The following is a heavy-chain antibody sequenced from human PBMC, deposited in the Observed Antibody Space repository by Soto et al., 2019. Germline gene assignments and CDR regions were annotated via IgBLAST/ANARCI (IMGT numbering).Heavy chain of an antibody. V-gene: IGHV4-59*01. CDR2: IYYSGST. J-gene: IGHJ5*02. D-gene: IGHD3-3*01. CDR1: GGSISSYY. Sequence: QVQLQESGPGLVKPSETLSLTCTVSGGSISSYYWSWIRQPPGKGLEWIGYIYYSGSTNYNPSLTSRVTISVDTSKNQFSLKLSSVTAADTAVYYCARAVNYDFWSGYSDWFDPWGQGTLVTVSS. CDR3: ARAVNYDFWSGYSDWFDP.